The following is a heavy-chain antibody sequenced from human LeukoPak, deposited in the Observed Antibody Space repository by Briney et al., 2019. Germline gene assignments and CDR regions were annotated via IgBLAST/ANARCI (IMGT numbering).Heavy chain of an antibody. CDR2: IYPGDSDT. D-gene: IGHD3-10*01. Sequence: GEPLKISCKGSGYSFTSYWIGWVRQMPGKGLEWMGIIYPGDSDTRYSPSFQGQVTISAAKSISTAYLQWSSLKASDTAMYYCASGRSGSSPLFDYWGQGTLVTVSS. V-gene: IGHV5-51*01. CDR3: ASGRSGSSPLFDY. J-gene: IGHJ4*02. CDR1: GYSFTSYW.